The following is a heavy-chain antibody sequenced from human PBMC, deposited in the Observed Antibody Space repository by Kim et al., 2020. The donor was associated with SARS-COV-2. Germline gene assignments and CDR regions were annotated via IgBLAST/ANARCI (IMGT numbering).Heavy chain of an antibody. J-gene: IGHJ6*02. CDR2: IIPILGIA. D-gene: IGHD3-10*01. V-gene: IGHV1-69*02. CDR1: GGTFSSYT. CDR3: ASQDVLLWFGELSEPSGVYYYYGMDV. Sequence: SVKVSCKASGGTFSSYTISWVRQAPGQGLEWMGRIIPILGIANYAQKFQGRVTITADKSTSTAYMELSSLRSEDTAVYYCASQDVLLWFGELSEPSGVYYYYGMDVWGQGTTVTVSS.